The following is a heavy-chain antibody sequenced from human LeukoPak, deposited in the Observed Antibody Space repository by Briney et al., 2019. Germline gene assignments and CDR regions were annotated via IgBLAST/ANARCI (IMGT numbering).Heavy chain of an antibody. V-gene: IGHV3-30*18. CDR3: AKGGYDSSGWRLDY. D-gene: IGHD3-22*01. J-gene: IGHJ4*02. CDR1: GFTFSSYG. Sequence: GGSLRLSCAASGFTFSSYGMHWVRQAPGKGLEWVAVISYDGSNKYYADSVKGRFTISRDNSKNTLYLQMNSLRAEDTAVYYCAKGGYDSSGWRLDYWGQGTLVTVSS. CDR2: ISYDGSNK.